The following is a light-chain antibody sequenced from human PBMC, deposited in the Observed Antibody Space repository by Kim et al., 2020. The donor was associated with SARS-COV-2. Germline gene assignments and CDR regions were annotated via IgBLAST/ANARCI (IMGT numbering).Light chain of an antibody. CDR3: QKYNSAPWT. Sequence: PVGNRVTITCRASQDIAKSLAWYQQKPGKVPQVLIYAASTLQSGVPSRFSGSGSGTEFTLTIGSLQTEDVATYYCQKYNSAPWTFGPGTKVDIK. V-gene: IGKV1-27*01. CDR2: AAS. J-gene: IGKJ1*01. CDR1: QDIAKS.